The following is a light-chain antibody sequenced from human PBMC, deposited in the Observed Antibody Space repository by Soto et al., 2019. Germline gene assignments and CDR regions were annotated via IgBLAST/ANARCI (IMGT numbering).Light chain of an antibody. V-gene: IGKV3-20*01. CDR3: QQYDTSPGT. CDR1: QSVYSNY. Sequence: EIVLTQSPGTLSSSPGERATLSCRASQSVYSNYLAWYQQKPGHSPRLLVYGASSRAVGIPDRFSGSGSGTDFTLTISRLEPEDFAVYYCQQYDTSPGTCGQGTKVDI. CDR2: GAS. J-gene: IGKJ1*01.